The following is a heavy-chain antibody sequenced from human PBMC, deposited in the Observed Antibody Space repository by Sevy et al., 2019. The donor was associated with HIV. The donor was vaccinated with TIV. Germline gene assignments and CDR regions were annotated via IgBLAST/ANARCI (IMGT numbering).Heavy chain of an antibody. D-gene: IGHD1-26*01. J-gene: IGHJ3*02. CDR2: IWYDGSNK. CDR3: ARADHSGSYYFGAFDI. CDR1: GFTFSSYG. Sequence: GGFLRLSCAASGFTFSSYGMHWVRQAPGKGLERVAVIWYDGSNKYYADSVKGRFTISRDNSKNTLYLQMNSLRAEDTAVYYCARADHSGSYYFGAFDIWGQGTMVIVSS. V-gene: IGHV3-33*01.